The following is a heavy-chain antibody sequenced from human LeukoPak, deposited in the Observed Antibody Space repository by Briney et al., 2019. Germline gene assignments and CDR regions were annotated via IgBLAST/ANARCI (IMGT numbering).Heavy chain of an antibody. V-gene: IGHV3-23*01. Sequence: PGGSLRLACAASGFTFSSYAMSWVRQAPGKGLEWVSAISGSGGSTYYADSVKGRFTISRDNSKNTLYLQMNSLRAEDTAVYYCAKEGVRLVIKMIDYWGQGTLVTVSS. CDR3: AKEGVRLVIKMIDY. J-gene: IGHJ4*02. CDR1: GFTFSSYA. D-gene: IGHD3-9*01. CDR2: ISGSGGST.